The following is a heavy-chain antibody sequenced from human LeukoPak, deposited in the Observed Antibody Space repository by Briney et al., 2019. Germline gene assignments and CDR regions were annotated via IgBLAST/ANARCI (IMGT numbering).Heavy chain of an antibody. V-gene: IGHV4-59*01. J-gene: IGHJ4*02. CDR1: GGSISSYY. Sequence: PSETLSLTCTVSGGSISSYYWSWIRQPPGKGLEWIGDIYYSGSTNYNPSLKSRVTISVDTSKNQFSLKLSSVTAADTAVYYCAXXXXXXXXXXXXXXXXFDYXXQGTLVTVSS. CDR3: AXXXXXXXXXXXXXXXXFDY. CDR2: IYYSGST.